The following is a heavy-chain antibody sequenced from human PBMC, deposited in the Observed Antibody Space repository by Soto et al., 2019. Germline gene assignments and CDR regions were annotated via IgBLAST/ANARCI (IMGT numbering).Heavy chain of an antibody. D-gene: IGHD1-26*01. CDR1: GGTFSSYT. V-gene: IGHV1-69*08. CDR3: AREGPSGSYGVDAFDI. CDR2: IIPILGIA. J-gene: IGHJ3*02. Sequence: QVQLVQSGAEVKKPGSSVKVSCKASGGTFSSYTISWVRQAPGQGLEWMGRIIPILGIANYAQKFQGRVTITADKSTSTAYMELSSLRSEDTAVYYCAREGPSGSYGVDAFDIWGQGTMVTVSS.